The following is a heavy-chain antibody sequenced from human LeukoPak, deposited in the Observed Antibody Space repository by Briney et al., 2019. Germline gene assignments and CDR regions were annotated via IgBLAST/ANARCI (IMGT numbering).Heavy chain of an antibody. V-gene: IGHV3-7*01. D-gene: IGHD3-10*01. CDR1: GFTFNNYW. J-gene: IGHJ4*02. Sequence: GGSLRLSCAASGFTFNNYWMNWVRQAPGKGLEWVANIKQDGSEKYYADSVKGRFTISRDNSKNTLYLQMNSLRAEDTAVYYCAKDFGIIRGLLWGQGTLVTVSS. CDR2: IKQDGSEK. CDR3: AKDFGIIRGLL.